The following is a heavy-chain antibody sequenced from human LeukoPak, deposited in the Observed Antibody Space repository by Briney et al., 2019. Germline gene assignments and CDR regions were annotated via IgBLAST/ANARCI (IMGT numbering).Heavy chain of an antibody. CDR3: ARDGDRWDLSIAAAGMPFDY. J-gene: IGHJ4*02. D-gene: IGHD6-13*01. V-gene: IGHV3-21*01. Sequence: GGSLRLSCAASGFTFSSYSMNWVRQAPGKGLEWVSSISSSSSYIYYADSVKGRFTISRDNAKNSLYLQMNSLRAEDTAVYYCARDGDRWDLSIAAAGMPFDYWGQGTLVTVSS. CDR1: GFTFSSYS. CDR2: ISSSSSYI.